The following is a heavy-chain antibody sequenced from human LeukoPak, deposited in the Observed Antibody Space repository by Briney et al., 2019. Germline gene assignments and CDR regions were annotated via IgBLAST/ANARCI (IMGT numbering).Heavy chain of an antibody. CDR1: GFTFSSYA. CDR2: ISYDGSKK. J-gene: IGHJ6*02. D-gene: IGHD1-1*01. V-gene: IGHV3-30-3*01. CDR3: ARYDARYGMDV. Sequence: GGSLRLSCAASGFTFSSYAMHWGREALGKGLWWGAVISYDGSKKYYADSVKGRITISRDNSKNTLYLQMNSLRAEDTAVYYCARYDARYGMDVWGQGTTVTVSS.